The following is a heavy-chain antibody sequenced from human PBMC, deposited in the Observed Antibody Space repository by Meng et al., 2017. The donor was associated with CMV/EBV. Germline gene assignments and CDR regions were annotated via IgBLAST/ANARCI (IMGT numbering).Heavy chain of an antibody. D-gene: IGHD2-2*01. J-gene: IGHJ4*02. CDR3: ARDRCSSTSCYFEGDFDY. V-gene: IGHV1-69*10. CDR1: GGTFSSYA. Sequence: SVKVSCKASGGTFSSYAISWVRQAPGQGLEWMGGIIPILGIANYAQKFQGRVTITADKSTSTAYMELSSLRSEDTAVYYCARDRCSSTSCYFEGDFDYWGQGTLVTV. CDR2: IIPILGIA.